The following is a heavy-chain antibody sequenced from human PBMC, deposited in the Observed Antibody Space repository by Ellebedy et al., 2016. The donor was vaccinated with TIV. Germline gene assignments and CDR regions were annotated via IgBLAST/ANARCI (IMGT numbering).Heavy chain of an antibody. CDR3: ARTTWGTGDAIDI. D-gene: IGHD3-16*01. V-gene: IGHV3-73*01. CDR2: IRTKPNSYAT. CDR1: GFTFSGFA. J-gene: IGHJ3*02. Sequence: GGSLRLSCAASGFTFSGFAMHRVRQASGKGLEWVGRIRTKPNSYATEYIESVKGRFTISRDDSRNMAYLEMNSLKTEDTAVYYCARTTWGTGDAIDIWGQGTMVTVSS.